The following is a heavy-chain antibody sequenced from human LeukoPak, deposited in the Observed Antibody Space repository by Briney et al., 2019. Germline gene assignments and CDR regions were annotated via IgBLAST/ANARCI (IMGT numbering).Heavy chain of an antibody. CDR2: IYYSGST. CDR3: ARLPRDYYYYGMDV. CDR1: GGSISSGDYY. J-gene: IGHJ6*02. Sequence: SETLSLTCTVSGGSISSGDYYWSWIRQPPGKGLEWIGYIYYSGSTYYNPSLKSRVTISVDTSKNQFSLKLSSVTAADTAVYYCARLPRDYYYYGMDVWGQGTTVTVSS. V-gene: IGHV4-30-4*01.